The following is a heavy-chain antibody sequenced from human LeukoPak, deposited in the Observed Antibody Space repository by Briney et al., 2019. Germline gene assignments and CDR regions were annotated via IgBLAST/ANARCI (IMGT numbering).Heavy chain of an antibody. CDR1: GFSFSTYA. CDR2: ISGSGGST. J-gene: IGHJ5*02. D-gene: IGHD3-3*01. Sequence: GGSLRLSCAASGFSFSTYAMTWVRQAPGKGLEWVSAISGSGGSTYYADSVKGRFTISRDNSKNTLYLQMNSLRAEDTAVYYCARDLGTIFGYPRGFDPWGQGTLVTVSS. V-gene: IGHV3-23*01. CDR3: ARDLGTIFGYPRGFDP.